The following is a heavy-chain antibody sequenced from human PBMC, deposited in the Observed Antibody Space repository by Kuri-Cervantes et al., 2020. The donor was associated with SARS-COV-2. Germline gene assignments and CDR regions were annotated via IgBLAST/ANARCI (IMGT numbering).Heavy chain of an antibody. CDR2: IKQDGSEK. CDR3: ARDKVVDY. D-gene: IGHD2-15*01. Sequence: GGSLRLSCAASGLTFSSYWMSWVRQAPGKGLEWVANIKQDGSEKYYVDSVKGRFTISRDNAKNSLYLQMNSLRAEDTAVYYCARDKVVDYWGQGTLVTVSS. J-gene: IGHJ4*02. CDR1: GLTFSSYW. V-gene: IGHV3-7*01.